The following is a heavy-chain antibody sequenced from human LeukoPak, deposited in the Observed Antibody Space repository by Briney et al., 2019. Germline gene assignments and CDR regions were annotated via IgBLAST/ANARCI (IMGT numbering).Heavy chain of an antibody. D-gene: IGHD3-10*01. J-gene: IGHJ5*02. CDR3: ARVNLRGSNYNWFDP. CDR1: GGTFLSHT. CDR2: ITPVIETA. Sequence: ASVKVSCKTSGGTFLSHTFSWVRQAPGKGLEWMGKITPVIETANYAQTLQGRVSIYADKSTTTVYMDLSGLRPDDTAVYYCARVNLRGSNYNWFDPWGQGTRVTASS. V-gene: IGHV1-69*08.